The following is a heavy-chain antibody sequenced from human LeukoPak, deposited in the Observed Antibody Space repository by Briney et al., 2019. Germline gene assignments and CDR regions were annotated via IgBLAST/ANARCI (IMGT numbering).Heavy chain of an antibody. CDR1: GGSISSNY. D-gene: IGHD4/OR15-4a*01. CDR3: ARVVWGHDYPGS. CDR2: IYYSGST. J-gene: IGHJ4*02. V-gene: IGHV4-59*12. Sequence: SETLSLTCTVSGGSISSNYWSWIRQPPGKGLEWIGNIYYSGSTNYNTSLKSRATISLDTSKNQFSLKLSSVTAADTAVYYCARVVWGHDYPGSWGQGTLVTVSS.